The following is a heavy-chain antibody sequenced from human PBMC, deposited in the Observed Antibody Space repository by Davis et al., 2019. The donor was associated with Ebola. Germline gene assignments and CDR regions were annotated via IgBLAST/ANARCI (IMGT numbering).Heavy chain of an antibody. J-gene: IGHJ4*02. D-gene: IGHD3-10*01. CDR1: GGSISSYY. V-gene: IGHV4-59*01. Sequence: SETLSLTCTVSGGSISSYYWSWIRQPPGKGLEWIGYIYYSGSTNYNPSLKSRVTISVDTSKNQFSLKLSSVTAADTAVYYCARDTIAMVRGVIIIGRYFDYWGQGTLVTVSS. CDR3: ARDTIAMVRGVIIIGRYFDY. CDR2: IYYSGST.